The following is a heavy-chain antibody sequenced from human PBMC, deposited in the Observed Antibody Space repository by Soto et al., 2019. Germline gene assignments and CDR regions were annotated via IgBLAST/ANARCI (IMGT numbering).Heavy chain of an antibody. CDR3: ASGAYCSSTSCQRVGAFDI. Sequence: QVQLVQSGAEVKKPGSSVKVSCKASGGTFSSYAISWVRQAPGQGLEWMGGIIPIFGTANYAQKFQGRVTITADESTSTAYMELSSLRSEDTAVYYCASGAYCSSTSCQRVGAFDIWGQGTMVTVSS. CDR1: GGTFSSYA. V-gene: IGHV1-69*01. D-gene: IGHD2-2*01. CDR2: IIPIFGTA. J-gene: IGHJ3*02.